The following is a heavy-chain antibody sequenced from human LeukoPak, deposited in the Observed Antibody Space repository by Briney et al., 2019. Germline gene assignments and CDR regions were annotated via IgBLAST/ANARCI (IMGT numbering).Heavy chain of an antibody. Sequence: GGSLRLSCAASEFTVSDSYMSWVRQAPGKGLQWVSVIFSGGSTYYADSVKGRFTTSRDNAKNSMYLQMNSLRAEDTAVYYCARGKYDSSPFLQHWGQGTLVTVSS. CDR2: IFSGGST. V-gene: IGHV3-66*01. J-gene: IGHJ1*01. CDR3: ARGKYDSSPFLQH. D-gene: IGHD3-22*01. CDR1: EFTVSDSY.